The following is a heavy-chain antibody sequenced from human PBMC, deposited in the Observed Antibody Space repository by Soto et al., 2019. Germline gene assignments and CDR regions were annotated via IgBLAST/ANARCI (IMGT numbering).Heavy chain of an antibody. CDR2: IYYSGST. CDR1: GGSISSYY. J-gene: IGHJ5*02. Sequence: SETLSLTCTVSGGSISSYYWSWIRQPPGKGLEWIGYIYYSGSTNYNPSLKSRVTISVDTSKNQFSLKLSSVTTADTAVYYCARGPPGYSWNDNNWFDPWGQGTLVTVSS. V-gene: IGHV4-59*01. CDR3: ARGPPGYSWNDNNWFDP. D-gene: IGHD1-20*01.